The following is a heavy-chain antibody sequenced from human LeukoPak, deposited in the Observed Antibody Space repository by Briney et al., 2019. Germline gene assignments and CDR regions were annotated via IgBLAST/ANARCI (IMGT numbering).Heavy chain of an antibody. CDR2: IIPIFGTA. J-gene: IGHJ6*02. CDR3: ARGGKEWPRPYDYYGMDV. D-gene: IGHD5-12*01. CDR1: GGTFSSYA. V-gene: IGHV1-69*01. Sequence: SVKVSCKASGGTFSSYAISWVRQAPGQGLEWMGGIIPIFGTANYAQKFQGRVTITADESTSTAYMELSSLRSEDTAVYYCARGGKEWPRPYDYYGMDVWGQGTTVTVSS.